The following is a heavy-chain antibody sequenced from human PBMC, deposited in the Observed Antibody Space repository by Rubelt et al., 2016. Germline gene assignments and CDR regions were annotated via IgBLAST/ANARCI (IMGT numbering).Heavy chain of an antibody. D-gene: IGHD3-10*01. CDR3: ARVQESFPLYYGSGSHPFDY. J-gene: IGHJ4*02. CDR2: ISSSSSYI. Sequence: EVQLVGSGGGLVKPGGSLRLSCAASGFTFSNYNMNWVRQAPGKGLEWVSSISSSSSYIYYADSVKGRFTISRDNAKNALYLQMNSLRAEDTAVYYCARVQESFPLYYGSGSHPFDYWGQGTLVTVSS. V-gene: IGHV3-21*01. CDR1: GFTFSNYN.